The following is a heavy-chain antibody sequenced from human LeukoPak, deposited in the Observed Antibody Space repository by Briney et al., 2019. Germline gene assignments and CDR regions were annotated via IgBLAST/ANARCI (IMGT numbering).Heavy chain of an antibody. CDR3: ARAGAAAGTPFDY. D-gene: IGHD6-13*01. J-gene: IGHJ4*02. Sequence: ASVKVSCKASGYTFSSYGLSWVRQAPGQGLEWMGWITSYNGNTKYAQQLQGRVTMTTDTSTGTAYMELRSLRSDDTAVYYCARAGAAAGTPFDYWGQGTLVTVSS. V-gene: IGHV1-18*01. CDR2: ITSYNGNT. CDR1: GYTFSSYG.